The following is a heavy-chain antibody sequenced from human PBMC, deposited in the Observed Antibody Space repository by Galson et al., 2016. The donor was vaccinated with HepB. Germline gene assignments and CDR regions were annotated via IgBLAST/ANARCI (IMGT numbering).Heavy chain of an antibody. J-gene: IGHJ4*02. CDR2: FDPEDGET. CDR3: AETRDYDFWSGYEK. D-gene: IGHD3-3*01. V-gene: IGHV1-24*01. Sequence: VKVSCKVSGYTLSELSMHWVRQAPGKGLEWMGGFDPEDGETIYAQKFQGRVTMTEDTSTDTAYMELSSLRFEDTAVYYCAETRDYDFWSGYEKWGQGTLVTVSS. CDR1: GYTLSELS.